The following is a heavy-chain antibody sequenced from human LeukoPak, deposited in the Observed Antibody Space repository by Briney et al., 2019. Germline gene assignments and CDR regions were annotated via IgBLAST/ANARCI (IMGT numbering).Heavy chain of an antibody. V-gene: IGHV3-64*04. CDR3: ARGIRGDSSAWKNYFDY. CDR1: GFTFSRYG. D-gene: IGHD3-22*01. J-gene: IGHJ4*02. CDR2: IVSNGDST. Sequence: QPGGSLRLSCSASGFTFSRYGMHWVRQAPGKGLEYVSAIVSNGDSTYYTDSVKGRFTISRDNSKNTLYLQMNSLRAEDTAVYYCARGIRGDSSAWKNYFDYWGQGTLVTVSS.